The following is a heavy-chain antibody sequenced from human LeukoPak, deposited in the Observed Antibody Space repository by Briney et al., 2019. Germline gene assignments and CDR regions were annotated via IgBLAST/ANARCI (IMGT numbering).Heavy chain of an antibody. V-gene: IGHV3-33*08. CDR1: GFTFSSYA. Sequence: PGGSLRLSCAASGFTFSSYAMHWVRQAPGKGLEWVAVIWYDGSNKYYADSVKGRFTISRDNSKNTLYLQMNSLRAEDTAVYYCARGGYCSGGSCYFRDAFDIWGQGTMVTVSS. CDR3: ARGGYCSGGSCYFRDAFDI. D-gene: IGHD2-15*01. J-gene: IGHJ3*02. CDR2: IWYDGSNK.